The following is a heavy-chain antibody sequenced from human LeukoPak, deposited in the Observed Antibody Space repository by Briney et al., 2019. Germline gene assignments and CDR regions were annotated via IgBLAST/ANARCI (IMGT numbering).Heavy chain of an antibody. V-gene: IGHV4-39*02. J-gene: IGHJ4*02. D-gene: IGHD6-13*01. Sequence: SETLSLTCTVSGGSISSSSYYWGWIRQPPGKGLEWIGSIYYSGSTYYNPSLKSRVTISVDTSKNQFSLKLSSVTAADTAVYYCARDGGRDSSTDYWGQGTLVTVSS. CDR1: GGSISSSSYY. CDR2: IYYSGST. CDR3: ARDGGRDSSTDY.